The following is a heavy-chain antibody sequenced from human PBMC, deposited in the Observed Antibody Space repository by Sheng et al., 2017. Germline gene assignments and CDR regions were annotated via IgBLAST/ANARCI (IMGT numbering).Heavy chain of an antibody. CDR3: ARGGDSGDFVWTVWLY. CDR2: SFLSSMPP. CDR1: GGALAALL. D-gene: IGHD4-17*01. J-gene: IGHJ4*02. V-gene: IGHV1-69*05. Sequence: QVQLEQSAADARKPGGSSVRVSCKASGGALAALLSTGCDRPLDRGLSGWEESFLSSMPPNYSSRFQGRVSMTTDESTNTAFMELSRLTYEDTAVYFCARGGDSGDFVWTVWLYWGQGTLVTVSS.